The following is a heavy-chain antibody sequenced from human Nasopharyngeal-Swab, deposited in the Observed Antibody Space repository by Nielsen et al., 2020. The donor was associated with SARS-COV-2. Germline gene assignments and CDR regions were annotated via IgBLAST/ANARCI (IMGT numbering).Heavy chain of an antibody. Sequence: GESLKISCKGSGYRFLSHWVGWVRQMPGKGLEWMGLIYPGDSDTRYSPSFQGQVTISADKSINTAYLQWSSLTASDTAVYYCARTAIEGGYYRGDAFDIWGQGTMVTVSS. D-gene: IGHD3-22*01. CDR1: GYRFLSHW. J-gene: IGHJ3*02. V-gene: IGHV5-51*01. CDR2: IYPGDSDT. CDR3: ARTAIEGGYYRGDAFDI.